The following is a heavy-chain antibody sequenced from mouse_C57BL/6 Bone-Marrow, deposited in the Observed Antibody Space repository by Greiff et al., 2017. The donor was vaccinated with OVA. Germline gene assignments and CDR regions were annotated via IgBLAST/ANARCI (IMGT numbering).Heavy chain of an antibody. Sequence: EVQLVESGGGLVQPGGSLSLSCAASGFTFTDYYMSWVRQPPGKALEWLGFIRNKANGYTTEYSASVKGRFTISRDNSQSILYLQMNALRAEDSATYYCASDLGAMDYWGQGTSVTVSS. V-gene: IGHV7-3*01. CDR2: IRNKANGYTT. CDR3: ASDLGAMDY. J-gene: IGHJ4*01. CDR1: GFTFTDYY.